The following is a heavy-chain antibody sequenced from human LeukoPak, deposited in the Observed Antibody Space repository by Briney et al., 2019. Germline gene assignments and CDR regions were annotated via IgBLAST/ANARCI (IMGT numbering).Heavy chain of an antibody. J-gene: IGHJ6*02. V-gene: IGHV1-8*01. CDR1: GYTFTSYD. CDR3: ARGYSGSYWGQNYYGMDV. Sequence: ASVKVSCKASGYTFTSYDINWVRQATGQGLEWMGWMNPNSGNTGYAQKFQGRVTMTRNTSISTTHMELSSLRSEDTAVYYCARGYSGSYWGQNYYGMDVWGQGTTVTVSS. D-gene: IGHD1-26*01. CDR2: MNPNSGNT.